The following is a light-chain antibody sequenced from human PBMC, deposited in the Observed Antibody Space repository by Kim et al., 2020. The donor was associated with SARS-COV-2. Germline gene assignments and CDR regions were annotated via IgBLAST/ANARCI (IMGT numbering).Light chain of an antibody. V-gene: IGLV4-69*01. CDR2: LNSDGSH. CDR3: QTWDTDGMRV. CDR1: SRHSSYV. J-gene: IGLJ2*01. Sequence: VKLTCTRSSRHSSYVMAWHQLQPETGPRYLMKLNSDGSHSKGDGIPERFSGSRSGAERYLTISSLQSEDEADYYCQTWDTDGMRVFGGGTKVTVL.